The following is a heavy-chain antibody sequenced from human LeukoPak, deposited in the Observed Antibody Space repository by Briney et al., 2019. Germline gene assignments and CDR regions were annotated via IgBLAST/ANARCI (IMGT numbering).Heavy chain of an antibody. V-gene: IGHV4-61*08. Sequence: PSETLSLTCAVSGGSISSGGYSWSWIRQPPGKGLEWIGYIYYTGSTDYNPSLKSRVTISVDTSKNQLSLKLNAVTAADTAVYYCARHLVASGSYSFDYWGQGNLVTVSS. CDR2: IYYTGST. D-gene: IGHD1-26*01. CDR1: GGSISSGGYS. CDR3: ARHLVASGSYSFDY. J-gene: IGHJ4*02.